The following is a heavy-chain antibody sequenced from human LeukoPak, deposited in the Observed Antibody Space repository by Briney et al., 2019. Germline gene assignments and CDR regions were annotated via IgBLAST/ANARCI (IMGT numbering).Heavy chain of an antibody. D-gene: IGHD1-20*01. CDR1: GGSISSSSDY. CDR2: IYYSGST. V-gene: IGHV4-61*05. J-gene: IGHJ4*02. CDR3: ARGNWNDEPTDY. Sequence: SETLSLTCTVSGGSISSSSDYWGWIRQPPGKGLEWIGYIYYSGSTNYNPSLKSRVTISVDTSKNQFSLKLSSVTAADTAVYYCARGNWNDEPTDYWGQGTLVTVSS.